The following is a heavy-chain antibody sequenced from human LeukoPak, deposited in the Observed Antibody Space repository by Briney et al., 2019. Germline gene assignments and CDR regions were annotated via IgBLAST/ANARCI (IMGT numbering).Heavy chain of an antibody. J-gene: IGHJ4*01. CDR2: IKRDGSYI. CDR1: GFTFGNYW. CDR3: ARDPGSSSFDY. V-gene: IGHV3-7*01. D-gene: IGHD6-13*01. Sequence: GVSLRLSCVASGFTFGNYWMSWVRQAPGKGLEFVANIKRDGSYINYVDSVKGRFTISRDNAENSVHLQMHSLRAEDTAICYCARDPGSSSFDYWGQGALVIVSS.